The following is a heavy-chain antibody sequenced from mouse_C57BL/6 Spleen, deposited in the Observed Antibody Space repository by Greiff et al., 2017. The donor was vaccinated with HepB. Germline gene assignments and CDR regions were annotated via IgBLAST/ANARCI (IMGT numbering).Heavy chain of an antibody. CDR2: IYPSDSET. V-gene: IGHV1-61*01. CDR1: GYTFTSYW. D-gene: IGHD2-1*01. J-gene: IGHJ2*01. CDR3: ARGRVTYYFDY. Sequence: QVQLQQPGAELVRPGSSVKLSCKASGYTFTSYWMDWVKQRPGQGLEWIGNIYPSDSETHYNQKFKDKATLTVDKSSSTAYMQLSSLTSEDSAVYYCARGRVTYYFDYWGQGTTLTVSS.